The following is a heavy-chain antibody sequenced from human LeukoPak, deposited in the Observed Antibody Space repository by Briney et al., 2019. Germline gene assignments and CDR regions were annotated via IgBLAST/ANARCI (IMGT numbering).Heavy chain of an antibody. CDR3: ARDSPRVVTIDY. CDR1: GFTFSSYW. CDR2: IKQDGSEK. V-gene: IGHV3-7*01. J-gene: IGHJ4*02. D-gene: IGHD4-23*01. Sequence: GALRLSCAASGFTFSSYWMNWVRQAPGKGLEWVANIKQDGSEKNYVDSVKGRFTISRDNAKNSLYLQMNSLRAEDTAVYYCARDSPRVVTIDYWGQGTLVTVSS.